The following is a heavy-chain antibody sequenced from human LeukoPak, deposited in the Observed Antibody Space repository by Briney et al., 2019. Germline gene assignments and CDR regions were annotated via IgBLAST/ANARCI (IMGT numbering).Heavy chain of an antibody. Sequence: PGRSLRLSCAASGFTFSRYAMSWVRQAPGKGLEWVSAIGGSGANTYYADSVKGRFTISRDNSKSTLSLQMNSLRAEDTAVYYCTKDSSVPFGITDWGQGTLVTVSS. CDR2: IGGSGANT. V-gene: IGHV3-23*01. D-gene: IGHD5/OR15-5a*01. CDR1: GFTFSRYA. CDR3: TKDSSVPFGITD. J-gene: IGHJ4*02.